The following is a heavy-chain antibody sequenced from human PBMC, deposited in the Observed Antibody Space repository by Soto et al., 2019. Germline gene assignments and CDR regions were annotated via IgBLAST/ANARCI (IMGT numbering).Heavy chain of an antibody. Sequence: GGSLRLSCAASGFTFDDYTMHWVCQAPGKGLEWVSLISWDGGSTYYADSVKGRFTISRDNSKNSLYLQMNSLRTEDTALYYCAKGRRGFGEIYPDYWGQGTLVTVSS. J-gene: IGHJ4*02. D-gene: IGHD3-10*01. CDR2: ISWDGGST. CDR3: AKGRRGFGEIYPDY. V-gene: IGHV3-43*01. CDR1: GFTFDDYT.